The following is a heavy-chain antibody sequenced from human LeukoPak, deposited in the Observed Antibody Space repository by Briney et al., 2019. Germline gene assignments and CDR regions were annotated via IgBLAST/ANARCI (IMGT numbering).Heavy chain of an antibody. D-gene: IGHD1-26*01. V-gene: IGHV5-51*01. CDR3: ARHRTLSIVPHPYYYMDV. CDR2: IYPGDSDT. J-gene: IGHJ6*03. Sequence: GESLKISCKGSGYSFTSYWIGWVRQMPGKGLEWMGIIYPGDSDTRYSPSFQGQVTISADKSISTAYLQWSSLKASDTAMYYCARHRTLSIVPHPYYYMDVWGKGTTVTVSS. CDR1: GYSFTSYW.